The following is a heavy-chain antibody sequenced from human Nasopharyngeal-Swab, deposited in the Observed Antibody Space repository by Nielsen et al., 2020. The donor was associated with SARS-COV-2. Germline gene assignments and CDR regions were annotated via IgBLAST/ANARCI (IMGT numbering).Heavy chain of an antibody. CDR1: GYTFTGYY. V-gene: IGHV1-2*06. D-gene: IGHD3-22*01. CDR2: INPNSGGT. J-gene: IGHJ6*03. Sequence: ASVKVSCKASGYTFTGYYMHWVRQAPEQGLEWMGRINPNSGGTNYAQKFQGRVTMTRDTSISTAYMELSRLRSDDTAVYYCARGPDSSGYNYYYYYMDVWGKGTTVTVSS. CDR3: ARGPDSSGYNYYYYYMDV.